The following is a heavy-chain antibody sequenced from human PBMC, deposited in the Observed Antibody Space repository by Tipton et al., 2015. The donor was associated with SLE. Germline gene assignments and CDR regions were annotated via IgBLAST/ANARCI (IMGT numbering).Heavy chain of an antibody. CDR1: GGSISSHY. D-gene: IGHD3-22*01. V-gene: IGHV4-59*11. Sequence: TLSLTCTVSGGSISSHYWSWIRQPPGKGLEWIGYIYYSGSTNYNPSLKSRVTISVDTSKNQFSLKLSSVTAADTAVYYCARAPYYYDSSGYAFDMWGQGTMVTVSS. CDR3: ARAPYYYDSSGYAFDM. CDR2: IYYSGST. J-gene: IGHJ3*02.